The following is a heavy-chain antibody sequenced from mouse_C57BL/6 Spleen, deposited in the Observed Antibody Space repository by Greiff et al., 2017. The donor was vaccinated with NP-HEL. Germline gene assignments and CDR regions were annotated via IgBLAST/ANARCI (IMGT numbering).Heavy chain of an antibody. J-gene: IGHJ4*01. CDR2: IYPGDGDT. Sequence: VQLQQSGPELVKPGASVKISCKASGYAFSSSWMNWVKQRPGKGLEWIGRIYPGDGDTNYNGKFKGKATLTADKSSSTAYMQLSSLTSEDSAVYFCARSYGPSRDAMDYWGQGTSVTVSS. CDR3: ARSYGPSRDAMDY. CDR1: GYAFSSSW. V-gene: IGHV1-82*01. D-gene: IGHD1-1*01.